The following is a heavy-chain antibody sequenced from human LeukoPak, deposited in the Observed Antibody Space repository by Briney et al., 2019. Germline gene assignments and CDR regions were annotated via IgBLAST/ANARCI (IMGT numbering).Heavy chain of an antibody. CDR3: AKDRGYGYSYGDY. V-gene: IGHV3-30*18. J-gene: IGHJ4*02. D-gene: IGHD5-18*01. CDR1: GFTFSSYG. CDR2: ISYDGSNK. Sequence: GRSLRLSCAASGFTFSSYGMHWVRQAPGKGLEWVAVISYDGSNKYYADSVKGRLTISRDNSKNTLYLQMNSLRAEDTAVYYCAKDRGYGYSYGDYWGQGTLVTVSS.